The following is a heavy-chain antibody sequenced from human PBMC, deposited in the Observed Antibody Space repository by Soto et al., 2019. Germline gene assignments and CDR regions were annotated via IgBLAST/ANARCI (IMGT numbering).Heavy chain of an antibody. D-gene: IGHD6-6*01. J-gene: IGHJ4*02. CDR2: INPSGGST. V-gene: IGHV1-46*03. CDR1: GYTFTSYY. CDR3: ARDLEYSSSSITRMVSY. Sequence: ASVKVSCKASGYTFTSYYMHWVRQAPGQGLEWMGIINPSGGSTSYAQKFQGRVTMTRDTSTSTVYMELSSLRSEDTAVYYCARDLEYSSSSITRMVSYWGQGTLVTVSS.